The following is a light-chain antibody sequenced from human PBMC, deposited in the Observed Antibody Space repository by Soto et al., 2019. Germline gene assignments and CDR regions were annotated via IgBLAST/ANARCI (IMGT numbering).Light chain of an antibody. V-gene: IGKV3-15*01. Sequence: EIVMTQSPATLSVSPGERATLSCRASQSVSSNLAWYQQKPGQAPRLLIYGASTRATGIPARFSGSGSGTEFTLAISSLQSEDFAVYYCQQYNNWRQYTFGQGTKPEIK. CDR1: QSVSSN. CDR3: QQYNNWRQYT. CDR2: GAS. J-gene: IGKJ2*01.